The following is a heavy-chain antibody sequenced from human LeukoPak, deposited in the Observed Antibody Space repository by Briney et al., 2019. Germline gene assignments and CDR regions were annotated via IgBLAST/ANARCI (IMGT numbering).Heavy chain of an antibody. CDR1: GGSISSGGYS. V-gene: IGHV4-30-4*07. J-gene: IGHJ6*03. CDR3: ARVKASSSWSGAQYYYYMDV. Sequence: PSETLSLTCTVSGGSISSGGYSWSWIRQPPGKGLEWIGYIYYSGSTYYNPSLKSRVTISVDTSKNQFSLKLSSVTAADTAVYYCARVKASSSWSGAQYYYYMDVWGKGTTVTVSS. D-gene: IGHD6-13*01. CDR2: IYYSGST.